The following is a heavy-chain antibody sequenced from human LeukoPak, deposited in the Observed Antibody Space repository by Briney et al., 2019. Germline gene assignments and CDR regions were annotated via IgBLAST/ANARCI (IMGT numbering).Heavy chain of an antibody. CDR1: GGSINSYY. V-gene: IGHV4-39*02. CDR2: IYYSGST. D-gene: IGHD2-2*01. CDR3: AREVFCSSTSCQGFDAFDI. J-gene: IGHJ3*02. Sequence: SETLSLTCTVSGGSINSYYWGWIRQPPGKGLEWIGSIYYSGSTYYNPSLKSRVTISVDTSKNQFSLKLSSVTAADTAVYYCAREVFCSSTSCQGFDAFDIWGQGTMVTVSS.